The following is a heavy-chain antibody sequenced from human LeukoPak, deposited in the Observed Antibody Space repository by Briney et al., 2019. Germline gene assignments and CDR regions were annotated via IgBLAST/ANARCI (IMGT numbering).Heavy chain of an antibody. Sequence: ASVKVSCKASGYTFTSYGISWVRQAPGQGLEWMGIINPSGGSTSYAQKFQGRVTITADKSTSTAYMELSSLRSEDTAVYYCARGRAILDAFDIWGQGTMVTVSS. CDR3: ARGRAILDAFDI. J-gene: IGHJ3*02. CDR2: INPSGGST. V-gene: IGHV1-46*01. D-gene: IGHD3-3*01. CDR1: GYTFTSYG.